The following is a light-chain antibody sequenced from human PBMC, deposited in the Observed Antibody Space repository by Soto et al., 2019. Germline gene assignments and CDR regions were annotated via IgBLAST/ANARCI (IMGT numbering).Light chain of an antibody. J-gene: IGKJ1*01. CDR2: AAS. Sequence: AIQMTQSPSSLSASVGDRVTITCRASQGIRNDLGWYQQKPGEAPKLLIYAASSLQSGVPSRFSGSGSGTDFTLTISSLQSEDFAVFYCQQYNNWPPTWTFGQGTKVDIK. CDR1: QGIRND. CDR3: QQYNNWPPTWT. V-gene: IGKV1-6*01.